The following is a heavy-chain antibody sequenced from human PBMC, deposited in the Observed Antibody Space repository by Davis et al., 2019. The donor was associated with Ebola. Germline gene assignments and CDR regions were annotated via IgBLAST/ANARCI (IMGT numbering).Heavy chain of an antibody. V-gene: IGHV3-23*01. Sequence: PGGSLRLSCAASGFTFSSYAMSWVRQAPGKGLEWVSAISGSGGSTYYADSVKGRFTISRDNSKNTLYLQMNSLRAEDTAVYYCARDTATYYYDSSAHWGAFDIWGQGTMVTVSS. CDR1: GFTFSSYA. J-gene: IGHJ3*02. D-gene: IGHD3-22*01. CDR3: ARDTATYYYDSSAHWGAFDI. CDR2: ISGSGGST.